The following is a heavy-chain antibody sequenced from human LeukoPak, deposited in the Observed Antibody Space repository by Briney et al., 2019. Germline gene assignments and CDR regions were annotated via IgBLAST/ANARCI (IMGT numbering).Heavy chain of an antibody. CDR3: ARDLRITMVRGKSPREDY. J-gene: IGHJ4*02. Sequence: SQTLSLTCTVSGGSISSGDYYWSWIRQPPGKVLEWIGYIYYSGSTYYNPSLKSRVTISVDTSKNQFSLKLSSVTAADTAVYYCARDLRITMVRGKSPREDYWGQGTLVTVSS. CDR1: GGSISSGDYY. V-gene: IGHV4-30-4*01. D-gene: IGHD3-10*01. CDR2: IYYSGST.